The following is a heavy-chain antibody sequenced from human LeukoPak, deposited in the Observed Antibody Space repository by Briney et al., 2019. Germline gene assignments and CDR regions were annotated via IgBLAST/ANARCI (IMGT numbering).Heavy chain of an antibody. CDR3: AKGTYYYDSGSYLECFGEN. D-gene: IGHD3-10*01. J-gene: IGHJ1*01. Sequence: GGSLRLSCAASGLTFSSYAMSWVRQAPGQGLEWVSTISNVGGRTYYANSVKGRFTISRDNSKSTLYLQMNTLRAEDTAVYYCAKGTYYYDSGSYLECFGENWGQGTLVTVSS. V-gene: IGHV3-23*01. CDR2: ISNVGGRT. CDR1: GLTFSSYA.